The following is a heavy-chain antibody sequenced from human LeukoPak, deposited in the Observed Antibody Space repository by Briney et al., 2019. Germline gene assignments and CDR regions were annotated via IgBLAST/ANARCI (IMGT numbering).Heavy chain of an antibody. Sequence: PGGSLRLSCAASGFTFSSYAMSWVRQAPGKGLEWVSAISGSGGTTSYADSVKGRFTISRDNSKNTLFLQMNSLRAEDTAVYYCAKDSAFGGEDSWGQGTLVTVSS. CDR1: GFTFSSYA. J-gene: IGHJ4*02. CDR2: ISGSGGTT. D-gene: IGHD3-16*01. V-gene: IGHV3-23*01. CDR3: AKDSAFGGEDS.